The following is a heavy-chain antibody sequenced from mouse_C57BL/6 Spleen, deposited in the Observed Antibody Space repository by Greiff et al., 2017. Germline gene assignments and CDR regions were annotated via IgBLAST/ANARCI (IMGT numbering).Heavy chain of an antibody. CDR3: ARHEVGPPTWDWFAY. CDR2: FYPGSGSI. V-gene: IGHV1-62-2*01. CDR1: GYTFTEYT. J-gene: IGHJ3*01. Sequence: QVQLQQSGAELVKPGASVKLSCKASGYTFTEYTIHWVKQRSGQGLEWIGWFYPGSGSIKYNENFKDQATLTADKSSSTVYMELSRLTAEDSSVYFCARHEVGPPTWDWFAYWGQGTLVTVSA. D-gene: IGHD4-1*01.